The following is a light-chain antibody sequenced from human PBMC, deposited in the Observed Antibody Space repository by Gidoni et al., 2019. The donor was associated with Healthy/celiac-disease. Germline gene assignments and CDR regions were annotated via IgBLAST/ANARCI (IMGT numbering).Light chain of an antibody. CDR2: AAS. V-gene: IGKV1-39*01. Sequence: DIQMTPSPSSLSASVGDRVTITCRASQSISSYLNWYQQKPGKAPKLLIYAASSLQSGVPSRFRFSGSGTDFTLTISSLQPEDFATYYCQQSYSTPLTFGGGTKVEIK. CDR1: QSISSY. J-gene: IGKJ4*01. CDR3: QQSYSTPLT.